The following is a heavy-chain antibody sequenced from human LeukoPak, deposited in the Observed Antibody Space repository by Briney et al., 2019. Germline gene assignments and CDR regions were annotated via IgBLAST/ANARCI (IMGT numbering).Heavy chain of an antibody. D-gene: IGHD2-15*01. CDR1: GYTFTSYY. J-gene: IGHJ4*02. CDR2: INPSGGST. Sequence: ASVKVSCKASGYTFTSYYMHWVRQAPGQGLEWMGIINPSGGSTSYTQKFQGRVTMTRDTSTSTVYMELSSLRSEDTAVYYCARVAPTCSGGSCYSDYWGQGTLVTVSS. CDR3: ARVAPTCSGGSCYSDY. V-gene: IGHV1-46*01.